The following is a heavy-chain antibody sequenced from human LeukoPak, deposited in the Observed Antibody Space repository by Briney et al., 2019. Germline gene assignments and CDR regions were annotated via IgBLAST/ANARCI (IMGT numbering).Heavy chain of an antibody. V-gene: IGHV1-46*01. Sequence: GASVKVSCKASGYTFTSYYMHWVRQAPGQGLEWMGIINPSGGSTSYAQKFQGRVTMTRDMSTSTVYMELSSLRSEDTAVYYCVRDENSYGYYGYWGQGTLVTVSS. D-gene: IGHD5-18*01. CDR1: GYTFTSYY. CDR2: INPSGGST. CDR3: VRDENSYGYYGY. J-gene: IGHJ4*02.